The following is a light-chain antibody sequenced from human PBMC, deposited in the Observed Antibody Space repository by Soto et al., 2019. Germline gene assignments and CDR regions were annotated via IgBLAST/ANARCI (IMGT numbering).Light chain of an antibody. V-gene: IGKV1-5*03. CDR1: QSISRY. J-gene: IGKJ1*01. CDR2: KAS. CDR3: QQYDSYST. Sequence: DIQMTQSPSTLSASVGDRVSITCRASQSISRYLAWYQQKPGKAPKLLIYKASSLEGGVPSRFSGSGSGTEFILTISSLQPDDFATYYCQQYDSYSTLGQGTKVDIK.